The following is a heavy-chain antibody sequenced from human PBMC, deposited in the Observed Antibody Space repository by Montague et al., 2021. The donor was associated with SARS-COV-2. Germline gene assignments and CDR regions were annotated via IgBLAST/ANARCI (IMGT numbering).Heavy chain of an antibody. D-gene: IGHD2-2*01. J-gene: IGHJ5*02. V-gene: IGHV3-66*01. CDR2: IYSGGTT. Sequence: SLRLSCAASGFTVSSNHMSWVRQAPGKGLEWVSVIYSGGTTYYADSVTGRFTIYSDNSKNTLYLQMNSLRAEDTAVYYCARALSFSNWFDPWGQGTLVTVSS. CDR1: GFTVSSNH. CDR3: ARALSFSNWFDP.